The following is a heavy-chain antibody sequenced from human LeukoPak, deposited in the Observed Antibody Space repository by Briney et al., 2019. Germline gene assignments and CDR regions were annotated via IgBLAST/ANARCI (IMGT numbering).Heavy chain of an antibody. J-gene: IGHJ4*02. CDR3: TRDTPFGGY. Sequence: GTLSLTCAVSGGSISSSNWWSWVRQAPSKGLEWVANIKQDGSEKYYVDSVKGRFTISRDNAKNSLYLQMNSLRAEDTAVYYCTRDTPFGGYWGQGTLVTVSS. V-gene: IGHV3-7*03. CDR2: IKQDGSEK. CDR1: GGSISSSNW. D-gene: IGHD3-16*01.